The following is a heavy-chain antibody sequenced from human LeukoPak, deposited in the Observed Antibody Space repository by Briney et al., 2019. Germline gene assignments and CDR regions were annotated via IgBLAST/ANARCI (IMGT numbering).Heavy chain of an antibody. V-gene: IGHV1-2*02. CDR3: ARVDYDSWDAFDI. Sequence: GASVKLSCKASGYTFTGYYMHWVRQAPGQGLEWMGWINPNSGGTNYAQKFQGRVTMTRDTSISTAYMELSRLRSDDTAVYYCARVDYDSWDAFDIWGQGTMVTVSS. D-gene: IGHD3-22*01. CDR2: INPNSGGT. CDR1: GYTFTGYY. J-gene: IGHJ3*02.